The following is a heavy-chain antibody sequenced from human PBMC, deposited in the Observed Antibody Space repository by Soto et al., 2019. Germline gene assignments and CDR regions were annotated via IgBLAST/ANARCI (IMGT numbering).Heavy chain of an antibody. D-gene: IGHD3-22*01. J-gene: IGHJ1*01. CDR3: TRDHRENYDDSRGYHPY. CDR2: IRSKAYGGTT. Sequence: GGSLRLSCTASGFTFGDYAMSWFRQAPGKGLEWVGFIRSKAYGGTTEYAASVKGRFTISRDDSKSIAYLQMNSLKTEDTAVYYCTRDHRENYDDSRGYHPYRAQRTLVTVSS. CDR1: GFTFGDYA. V-gene: IGHV3-49*03.